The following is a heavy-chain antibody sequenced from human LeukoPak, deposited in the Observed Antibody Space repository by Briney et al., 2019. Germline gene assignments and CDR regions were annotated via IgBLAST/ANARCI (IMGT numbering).Heavy chain of an antibody. CDR3: AGGQQLIHIPYNWFDP. V-gene: IGHV3-33*01. Sequence: PGGSLRLSCAASGFTFSSSVMHWVRQAPGKGLEWVALIWYEGTNKDYADSVKGRFTISRDNSKNTLYLQMDSLRAEDTAVYYCAGGQQLIHIPYNWFDPWGQGTLVTVSS. CDR2: IWYEGTNK. D-gene: IGHD6-13*01. CDR1: GFTFSSSV. J-gene: IGHJ5*02.